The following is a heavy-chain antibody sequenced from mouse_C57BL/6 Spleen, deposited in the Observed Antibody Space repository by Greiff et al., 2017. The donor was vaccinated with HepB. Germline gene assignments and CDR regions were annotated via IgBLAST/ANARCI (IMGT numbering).Heavy chain of an antibody. J-gene: IGHJ4*01. V-gene: IGHV1-39*01. CDR2: INPNYGTT. CDR3: ARRGYSNYVYYAMDY. CDR1: GYSFTDYN. Sequence: EVQLQHSGPELVKPGASVKISCKASGYSFTDYNMNWVKQSNGKSLEWIGVINPNYGTTSYNQKFKGKATLTVDQSSSTAYMQLNSLTSEDSAVYYCARRGYSNYVYYAMDYWGQGTSVTVSS. D-gene: IGHD2-5*01.